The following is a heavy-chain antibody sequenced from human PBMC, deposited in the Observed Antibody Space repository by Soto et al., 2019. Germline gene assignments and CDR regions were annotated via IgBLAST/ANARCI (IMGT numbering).Heavy chain of an antibody. J-gene: IGHJ6*01. CDR1: GFTFSSYA. CDR2: ISGSGGST. D-gene: IGHD6-13*01. CDR3: ANLAAGTLVSYYYGMDV. Sequence: GGSLRLSCAASGFTFSSYAMSWVRQAPGKGLEWVSSISGSGGSTYYADSVKGRFTISRDNSKNTLYLQMNSLRAEDTAVYYCANLAAGTLVSYYYGMDVLGQGTTVTVSS. V-gene: IGHV3-23*01.